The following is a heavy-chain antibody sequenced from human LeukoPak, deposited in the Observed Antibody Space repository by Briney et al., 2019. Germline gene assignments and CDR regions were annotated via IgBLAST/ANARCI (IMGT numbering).Heavy chain of an antibody. CDR2: ISSSSSTI. V-gene: IGHV3-48*04. CDR3: ARECGDYGDAFDI. Sequence: PGGSLRLSCAASGFTFSSYSMNWVRQAPGKGLEWVSYISSSSSTIYYADSVKGRFTISRDNAKNSLYLQMNSLRAEDTAVYYCARECGDYGDAFDIWGQGTMVTVSS. D-gene: IGHD4-17*01. J-gene: IGHJ3*02. CDR1: GFTFSSYS.